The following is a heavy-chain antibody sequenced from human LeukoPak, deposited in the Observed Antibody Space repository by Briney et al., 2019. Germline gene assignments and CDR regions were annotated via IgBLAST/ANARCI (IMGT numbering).Heavy chain of an antibody. D-gene: IGHD6-6*01. V-gene: IGHV5-51*01. Sequence: GESLKISCKGSGSSFTSYWIGWVRQMPGKGLEWMGIIYPGDSDTRYSPSFQGQVTTSADKSISTAYLQWSSLKASDTAMYYCARGAARTYYYYYYMDVWGKGTTVTVSS. J-gene: IGHJ6*03. CDR3: ARGAARTYYYYYYMDV. CDR1: GSSFTSYW. CDR2: IYPGDSDT.